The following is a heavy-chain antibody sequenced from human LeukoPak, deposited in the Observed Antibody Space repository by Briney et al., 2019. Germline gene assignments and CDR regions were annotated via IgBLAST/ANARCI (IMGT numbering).Heavy chain of an antibody. CDR1: GFTFSSSA. Sequence: GGSLRLSCAASGFTFSSSAMTWVRQAPGKGLEWVSAISGSGAGTYYADSVKGRFTVSRDNSKNTLYLQMNTLRAEDTAVYYCAKRRDGFDLWGQGTMVTVSS. CDR3: AKRRDGFDL. J-gene: IGHJ3*01. V-gene: IGHV3-23*01. CDR2: ISGSGAGT.